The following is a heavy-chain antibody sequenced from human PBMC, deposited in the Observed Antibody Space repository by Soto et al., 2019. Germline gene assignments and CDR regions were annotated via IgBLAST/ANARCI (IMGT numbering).Heavy chain of an antibody. CDR2: ISGSGGST. Sequence: PGGSLILSWASSGFTFSSYAMILVRQAPGKGLEWVSAISGSGGSTYYADSVKGRFTISRDNSKNTLYLQMNSLRAEDTAVYYCAKLVPRTWRVYWGQGTLVTVSS. J-gene: IGHJ4*02. CDR1: GFTFSSYA. CDR3: AKLVPRTWRVY. V-gene: IGHV3-23*01. D-gene: IGHD2-2*01.